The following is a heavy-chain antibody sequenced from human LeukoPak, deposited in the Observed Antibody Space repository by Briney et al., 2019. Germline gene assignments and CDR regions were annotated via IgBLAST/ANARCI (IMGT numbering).Heavy chain of an antibody. J-gene: IGHJ4*02. CDR3: ARDLSAVTNY. CDR2: IYYSGST. CDR1: GGSISSSSYY. D-gene: IGHD4-17*01. V-gene: IGHV4-39*07. Sequence: PSETLSLTCTVSGGSISSSSYYWGWTRQPPGKGLEWIGSIYYSGSTYYNPSLKSRVTISVDTSKNQFSLKLSSVTAADTAVYYCARDLSAVTNYWGQGTLVTVSS.